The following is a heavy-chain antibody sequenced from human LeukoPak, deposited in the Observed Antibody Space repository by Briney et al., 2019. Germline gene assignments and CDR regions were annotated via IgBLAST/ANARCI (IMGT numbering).Heavy chain of an antibody. CDR1: GFTFSTYG. CDR3: ARLSGVAATQRFDY. V-gene: IGHV3-33*01. Sequence: GGSLRLSCAASGFTFSTYGMHWVRQAPGKGLEWVAVIWYDGSNKYYGDSVMGRFTISRDNSNNTLHLQMDSLRSEDTAIYYCARLSGVAATQRFDYWGQGTLVTVSS. D-gene: IGHD2-15*01. CDR2: IWYDGSNK. J-gene: IGHJ4*01.